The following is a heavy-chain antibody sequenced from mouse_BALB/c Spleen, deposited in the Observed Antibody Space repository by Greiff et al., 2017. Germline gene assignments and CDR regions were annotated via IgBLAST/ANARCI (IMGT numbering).Heavy chain of an antibody. D-gene: IGHD1-1*01. Sequence: VKLMESGPGLVAPSQSLSITCTVSGFSLTSYGVHWVRQPPGKGLEWLGVIWAGGSTNYNSALMSRLSISKDNSKSQVFLKMNSLQTDDTAMYYSARDRGGFITYYWGQGTTLTVSS. J-gene: IGHJ2*01. CDR2: IWAGGST. CDR3: ARDRGGFITYY. CDR1: GFSLTSYG. V-gene: IGHV2-9*02.